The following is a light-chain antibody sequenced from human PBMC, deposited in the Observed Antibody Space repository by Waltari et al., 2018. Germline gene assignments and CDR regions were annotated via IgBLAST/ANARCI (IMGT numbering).Light chain of an antibody. CDR2: YDS. Sequence: SYVLTQSPSVSVAPGKTARITCGGNNIGSKSVQWYQQKPGQAPVLVIYYDSDRPSGIPERFSGSNSGNTATLTISRVEAGDEADYYCQVWDSSSDHRVFGGGTKLTVL. J-gene: IGLJ3*02. V-gene: IGLV3-21*04. CDR3: QVWDSSSDHRV. CDR1: NIGSKS.